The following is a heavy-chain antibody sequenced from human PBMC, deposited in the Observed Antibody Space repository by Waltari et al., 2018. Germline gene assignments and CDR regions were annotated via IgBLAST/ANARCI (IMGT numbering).Heavy chain of an antibody. Sequence: EVQLVEAGGDLVQPGGSLRLSCAASGFTFSDYWMHWVRQAPGKGLVWVSRINGDGYGITYSDSGQGRFTISRDDTKSTLYLQLNSVRAEDTAVYYCARKGGRGYTYGPFYFDYWGRGTLVTVSS. CDR3: ARKGGRGYTYGPFYFDY. D-gene: IGHD5-18*01. V-gene: IGHV3-74*01. CDR2: INGDGYGI. J-gene: IGHJ4*02. CDR1: GFTFSDYW.